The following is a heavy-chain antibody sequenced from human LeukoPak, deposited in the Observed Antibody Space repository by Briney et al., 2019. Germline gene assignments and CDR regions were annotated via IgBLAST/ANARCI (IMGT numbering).Heavy chain of an antibody. D-gene: IGHD2-2*01. CDR1: GYSINSGYY. CDR3: ARGDCSSTICYSPMDV. V-gene: IGHV4-38-2*02. CDR2: IYRSGST. J-gene: IGHJ6*03. Sequence: SETLSLTCTVSGYSINSGYYWVWIRQPPGRGLERIGSIYRSGSTNYNPSLKSRVTISVDTSKNQFSLRVRSVTAADTAVYYCARGDCSSTICYSPMDVWGKGTTVTVSS.